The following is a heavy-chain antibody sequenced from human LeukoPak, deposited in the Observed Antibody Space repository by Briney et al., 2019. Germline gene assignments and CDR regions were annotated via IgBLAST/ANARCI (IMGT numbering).Heavy chain of an antibody. Sequence: SETLSLTCAVYGGSFSGYYWSWIRQPPGKGLEWIGEINHSGSTNYNPSLKSRVTISVDTSKNQFSLKLCSVTAADTAVYYCARARNPDYYGSGSYYNRWGQGTLVTVSS. D-gene: IGHD3-10*01. J-gene: IGHJ4*02. CDR3: ARARNPDYYGSGSYYNR. V-gene: IGHV4-34*01. CDR2: INHSGST. CDR1: GGSFSGYY.